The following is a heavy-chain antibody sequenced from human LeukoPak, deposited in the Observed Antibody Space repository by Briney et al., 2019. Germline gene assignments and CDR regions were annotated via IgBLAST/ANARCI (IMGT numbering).Heavy chain of an antibody. CDR1: GGSFSGYY. D-gene: IGHD2-2*03. J-gene: IGHJ6*03. V-gene: IGHV4-34*01. CDR2: INHSGST. Sequence: PSETLSLTCAVYGGSFSGYYWSWIRQPPGKGLEWIGEINHSGSTNYNPSLKSRVTISVDTSKNQFSLKLSSVTAADTAVYNCARGGPLDIVVVPAALNYYYYYMDVWGKGTTVTVSS. CDR3: ARGGPLDIVVVPAALNYYYYYMDV.